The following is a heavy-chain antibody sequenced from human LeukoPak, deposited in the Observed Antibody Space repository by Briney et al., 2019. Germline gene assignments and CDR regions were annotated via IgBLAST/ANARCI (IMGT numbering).Heavy chain of an antibody. Sequence: SETLSLTCTVSGDSISTSSYYWGWIRQPPGKGLEWLGSIYYSGSTYYNPSLKSRVTISVDTSKNQFSLNLYSVTAADTAVFYCARSYYYDYRQIDYRGQGTLVTVSS. CDR3: ARSYYYDYRQIDY. V-gene: IGHV4-39*01. CDR2: IYYSGST. J-gene: IGHJ4*02. CDR1: GDSISTSSYY. D-gene: IGHD3-22*01.